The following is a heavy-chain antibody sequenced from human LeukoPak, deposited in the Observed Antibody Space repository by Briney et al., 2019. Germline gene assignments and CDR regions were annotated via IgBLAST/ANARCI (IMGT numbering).Heavy chain of an antibody. CDR2: ISGSGGST. J-gene: IGHJ4*02. V-gene: IGHV3-23*01. CDR3: AKDTGYSSSYLPDF. CDR1: GFTFSSYA. Sequence: GGSLRLSCAASGFTFSSYAMSWVRQAPGKGLEWVSAISGSGGSTYYADSVKGRFTISRDNSKNTLYLQMNSLRAEDTAVYYCAKDTGYSSSYLPDFWGQGTLGTVSS. D-gene: IGHD6-13*01.